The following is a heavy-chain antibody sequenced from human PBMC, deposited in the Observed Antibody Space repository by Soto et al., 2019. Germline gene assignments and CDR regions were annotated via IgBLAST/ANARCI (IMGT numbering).Heavy chain of an antibody. J-gene: IGHJ4*02. Sequence: GGSLRLSCAASGFTFSSHAMNWVRQAPGKGLEWVSGISAGAYVTYYADSVKGRFTISRDNSKDTLYLQMDSLRAGDTAVYYCARDPAVVPAAFFDSWGPGTQVTVSS. CDR1: GFTFSSHA. V-gene: IGHV3-23*01. CDR2: ISAGAYVT. D-gene: IGHD2-2*01. CDR3: ARDPAVVPAAFFDS.